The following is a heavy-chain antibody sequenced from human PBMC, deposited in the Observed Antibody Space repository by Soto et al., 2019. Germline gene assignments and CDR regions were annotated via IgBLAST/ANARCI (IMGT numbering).Heavy chain of an antibody. J-gene: IGHJ4*02. D-gene: IGHD4-17*01. CDR3: ARGERVGDPMFDY. CDR2: LTTTTSTYI. V-gene: IGHV3-21*01. Sequence: EVQLVESGGGLVKPGGSLRLSCVASGFDFSDYSINWVRHVPGKGLEWVSSLTTTTSTYIHYADSVTGRFTIFRDSTKNSVCLQMDSLKAEDTAIYYCARGERVGDPMFDYWGQGTLVTVSS. CDR1: GFDFSDYS.